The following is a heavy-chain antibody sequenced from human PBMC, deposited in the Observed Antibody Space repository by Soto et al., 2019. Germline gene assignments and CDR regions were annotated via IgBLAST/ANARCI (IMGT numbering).Heavy chain of an antibody. D-gene: IGHD3-10*01. J-gene: IGHJ4*02. CDR1: GGTFSSYT. V-gene: IGHV1-69*02. CDR3: ARALRGSGSYYNYYFDY. CDR2: IIPILGIA. Sequence: GASVKVSCKASGGTFSSYTISWVRQAPGQGLEWMGRIIPILGIANYAQKFQGRVTITADKSTSTAYMELSSLRSEDTAVYYCARALRGSGSYYNYYFDYWGQGTLVTVSS.